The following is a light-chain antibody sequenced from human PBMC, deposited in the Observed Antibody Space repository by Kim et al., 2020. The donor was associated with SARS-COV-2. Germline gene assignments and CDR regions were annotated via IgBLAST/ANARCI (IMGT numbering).Light chain of an antibody. Sequence: SPGVRATLACRASQSISSNYIAWYQKKPGQAPRLVIYDAFSRATGIPDRFSGSGSGTDFTLTISRLEPEDFAVYHCQQYGSAPPTFGQGTRLEIK. CDR2: DAF. CDR1: QSISSNY. CDR3: QQYGSAPPT. V-gene: IGKV3-20*01. J-gene: IGKJ5*01.